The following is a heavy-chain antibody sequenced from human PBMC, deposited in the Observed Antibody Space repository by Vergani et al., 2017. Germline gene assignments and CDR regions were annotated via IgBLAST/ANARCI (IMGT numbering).Heavy chain of an antibody. V-gene: IGHV1-18*01. CDR3: ARVVTKTPYYYYYYMDV. D-gene: IGHD2-21*02. Sequence: QVQLVQSGAEVKKPGASVKVSCKASGYTFTSYGISWVRQAPGQGLEWMGWISAYNGNTNYAQKLQGRVTMTTDTSTSTAYMELRSLRSDDTAVYYCARVVTKTPYYYYYYMDVWGKGTTVTVSS. J-gene: IGHJ6*03. CDR2: ISAYNGNT. CDR1: GYTFTSYG.